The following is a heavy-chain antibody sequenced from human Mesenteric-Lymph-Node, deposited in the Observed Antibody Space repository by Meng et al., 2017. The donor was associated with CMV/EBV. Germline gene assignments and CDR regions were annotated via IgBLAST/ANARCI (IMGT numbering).Heavy chain of an antibody. CDR1: GFTFNTYE. Sequence: GESLKISCAASGFTFNTYEMNWVRQAPGKGLEWVSYISSSSTIIYYADSVKGRFTISRDNAKNSLYLQMNSLRVEDTAVYYCARSGAPIDYWGQGTLVTVSS. V-gene: IGHV3-48*03. CDR3: ARSGAPIDY. J-gene: IGHJ4*02. D-gene: IGHD1-26*01. CDR2: ISSSSTII.